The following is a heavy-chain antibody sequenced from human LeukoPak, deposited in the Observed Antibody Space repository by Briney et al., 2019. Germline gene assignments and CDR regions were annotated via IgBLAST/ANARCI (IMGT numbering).Heavy chain of an antibody. CDR2: INHSGST. CDR1: GGSFSGYY. D-gene: IGHD2-15*01. V-gene: IGHV4-34*01. J-gene: IGHJ3*02. CDR3: ARNGYCSSGSCYSNNAFDI. Sequence: SETLSLTCAVYGGSFSGYYWSWIRQPPGKGLEWIGEINHSGSTNYNPSLKSRVTISVDTSKNQFSLKLSSVTAADTAVYYCARNGYCSSGSCYSNNAFDIWGQGTMVTVSS.